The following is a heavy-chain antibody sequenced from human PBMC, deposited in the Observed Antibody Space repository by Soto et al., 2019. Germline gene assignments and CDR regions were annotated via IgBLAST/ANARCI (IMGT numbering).Heavy chain of an antibody. CDR1: GFTFSSYG. CDR3: AREHSSSHLDY. CDR2: IWYDGSNK. D-gene: IGHD6-13*01. V-gene: IGHV3-33*01. Sequence: PGGSLRLSCAASGFTFSSYGMHWVRQAPGKGLEWVAVIWYDGSNKYYADSVKGRFTISRDNSKNTLYLQMNSLRAEDTAVYYCAREHSSSHLDYWGQGTLVTVSS. J-gene: IGHJ4*02.